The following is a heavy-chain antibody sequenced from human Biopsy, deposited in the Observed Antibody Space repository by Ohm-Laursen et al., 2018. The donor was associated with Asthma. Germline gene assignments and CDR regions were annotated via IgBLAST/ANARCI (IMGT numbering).Heavy chain of an antibody. CDR2: VNTGNGDT. CDR3: ARRYSDFWAGRVKKVLGV. Sequence: ASVKVSCKASGYNFISFAIHWVRQAPGQRLEWMGWVNTGNGDTKYSQKFQGRVTITRDTSASTAYMELRSLRSEDTATYYCARRYSDFWAGRVKKVLGVWAQGKRV. CDR1: GYNFISFA. D-gene: IGHD3/OR15-3a*01. J-gene: IGHJ3*01. V-gene: IGHV1-3*04.